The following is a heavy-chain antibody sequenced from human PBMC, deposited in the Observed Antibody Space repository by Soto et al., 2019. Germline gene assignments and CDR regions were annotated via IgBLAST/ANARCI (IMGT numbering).Heavy chain of an antibody. D-gene: IGHD1-26*01. CDR2: ISAGGDTK. J-gene: IGHJ5*02. CDR3: ASRSARSGSLKLPYWFDP. V-gene: IGHV3-23*01. CDR1: GFTFRSSD. Sequence: EVQVLESGGGLVQPGGSLRLSCVASGFTFRSSDMSWVRQAPGKGLEWVASISAGGDTKYNAASVKGRFTISRDNSKNTVYLQMNTLRVEDTAIYDCASRSARSGSLKLPYWFDPWGQGALVTVSS.